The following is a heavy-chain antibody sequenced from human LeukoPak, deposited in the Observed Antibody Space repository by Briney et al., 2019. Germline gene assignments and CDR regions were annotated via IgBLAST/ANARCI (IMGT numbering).Heavy chain of an antibody. CDR2: IYHSGST. CDR3: ARVGTYSSGSPFDY. J-gene: IGHJ4*02. Sequence: SETLSLTCTVSGYSISSGYYWGWIRQPPGKGLEWIGSIYHSGSTYYNPSLKSRVTISVDTSKNQFSLKLSSVTAADTAVYYCARVGTYSSGSPFDYWGQGTLVTVSS. V-gene: IGHV4-38-2*02. CDR1: GYSISSGYY. D-gene: IGHD6-19*01.